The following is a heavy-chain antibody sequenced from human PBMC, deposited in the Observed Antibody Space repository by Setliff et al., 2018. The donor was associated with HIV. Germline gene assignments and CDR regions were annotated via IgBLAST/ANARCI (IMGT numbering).Heavy chain of an antibody. D-gene: IGHD6-19*01. J-gene: IGHJ2*01. CDR1: GFTISSYA. CDR3: AKGASSGWIHWYFDL. V-gene: IGHV3-23*01. Sequence: PGGSLRLSCAASGFTISSYAMTWVRQAPGKGLEWVSGISGSGGNTYYADSVKGRFTISRDNSKNTLYLQMNSRRAEDTAVYYCAKGASSGWIHWYFDLWGRGTLVTVSS. CDR2: ISGSGGNT.